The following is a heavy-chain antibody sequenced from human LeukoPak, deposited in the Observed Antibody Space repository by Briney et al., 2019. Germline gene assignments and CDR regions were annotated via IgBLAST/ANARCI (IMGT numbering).Heavy chain of an antibody. CDR3: ARVQYQLLFEGNWFDP. Sequence: ASVKVSCKASGYTFTGYYIHWVRQAPGQGLKWMGGINPNSGDTHYAQKFQGRVTMTRDTSITTAYMDLNSLISDDTAVYYCARVQYQLLFEGNWFDPRGQGTLVTVSS. V-gene: IGHV1-2*02. D-gene: IGHD2-2*01. CDR1: GYTFTGYY. J-gene: IGHJ5*02. CDR2: INPNSGDT.